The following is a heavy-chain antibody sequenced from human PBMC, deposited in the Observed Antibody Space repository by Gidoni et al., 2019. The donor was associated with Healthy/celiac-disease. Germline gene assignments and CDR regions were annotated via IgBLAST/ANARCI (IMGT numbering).Heavy chain of an antibody. CDR1: GGSISSGNYY. J-gene: IGHJ6*02. CDR3: VRGYGGAVAGYYYYGMDV. CDR2: IYTSGST. Sequence: QVQLQASGPGLVKPSQPLSLTCTVSGGSISSGNYYRSWIRQPAGTGLEWIGRIYTSGSTKYNPSLKSRVTISVDTSKNQFSLKLSSVTAADTAVYYCVRGYGGAVAGYYYYGMDVWGQGTTVTVSS. V-gene: IGHV4-61*02. D-gene: IGHD6-19*01.